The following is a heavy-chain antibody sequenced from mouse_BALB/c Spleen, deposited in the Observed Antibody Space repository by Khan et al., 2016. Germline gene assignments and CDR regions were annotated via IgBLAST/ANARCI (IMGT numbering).Heavy chain of an antibody. Sequence: EVQLQESGAELVKPGASVKLSCTASGFNIKDTYMHWVKQRPEQGLEWIGRIDPTNGNTKYDPKFQGKATITADTSSNTAYLQLSSLTSAYTAGYYCARGGVRRTDAMDYWCQGTSVTVSS. CDR2: IDPTNGNT. J-gene: IGHJ4*01. V-gene: IGHV14-3*02. CDR3: ARGGVRRTDAMDY. CDR1: GFNIKDTY. D-gene: IGHD2-14*01.